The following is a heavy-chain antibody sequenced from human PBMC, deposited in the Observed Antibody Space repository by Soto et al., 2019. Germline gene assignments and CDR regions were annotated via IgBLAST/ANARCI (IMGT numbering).Heavy chain of an antibody. CDR2: ISSNGGST. CDR1: GFTFSSYA. J-gene: IGHJ4*02. V-gene: IGHV3-64D*08. Sequence: PGGSLRLSCSASGFTFSSYAMHWVRQAPGKGLEYVSAISSNGGSTYYADSVKGRFTISRDNSKNTLYLQMSSLRAEDTAVYYCVKGDSLEPTTQFDYWGQGTLVTVSS. D-gene: IGHD1-1*01. CDR3: VKGDSLEPTTQFDY.